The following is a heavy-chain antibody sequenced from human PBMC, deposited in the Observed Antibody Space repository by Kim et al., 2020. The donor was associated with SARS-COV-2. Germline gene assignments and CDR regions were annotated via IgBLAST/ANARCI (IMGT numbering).Heavy chain of an antibody. CDR3: AREEGGSLGDY. Sequence: KSYADPVKSRITISRDKSNNTLYLQRNRLRPEDTGVYYCAREEGGSLGDYWGQGTLVIVSS. J-gene: IGHJ4*02. V-gene: IGHV3-33*01. CDR2: K. D-gene: IGHD1-26*01.